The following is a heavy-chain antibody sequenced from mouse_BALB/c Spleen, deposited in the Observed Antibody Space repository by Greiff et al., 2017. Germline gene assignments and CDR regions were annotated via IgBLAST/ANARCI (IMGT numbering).Heavy chain of an antibody. Sequence: VQLQQSGAELVRPGSSVKISCKASGYAFSSYWMNWVKQRPGQGLEWIGQIYPGDGDTNYNGKFKGKATLTADKSSSTAYMQLSSLTSEDSAVYFCARRREASLGYWGQGTLVTVSA. J-gene: IGHJ3*01. V-gene: IGHV1-80*01. D-gene: IGHD6-1*01. CDR2: IYPGDGDT. CDR3: ARRREASLGY. CDR1: GYAFSSYW.